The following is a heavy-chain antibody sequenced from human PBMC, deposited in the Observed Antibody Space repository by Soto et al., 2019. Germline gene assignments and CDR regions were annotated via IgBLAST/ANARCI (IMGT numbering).Heavy chain of an antibody. CDR1: GDSVSSNSSS. CDR2: TYYRSKWYN. Sequence: SQTLSLTCAISGDSVSSNSSSCNWIRQSPSRGLEWLGRTYYRSKWYNDYAVSVKSRITINPDTSKNQFSLQLNSVTHEDTAVYYCARDARYSSGWYYYYGMDVWGQGTTVTVSS. V-gene: IGHV6-1*01. D-gene: IGHD6-19*01. CDR3: ARDARYSSGWYYYYGMDV. J-gene: IGHJ6*02.